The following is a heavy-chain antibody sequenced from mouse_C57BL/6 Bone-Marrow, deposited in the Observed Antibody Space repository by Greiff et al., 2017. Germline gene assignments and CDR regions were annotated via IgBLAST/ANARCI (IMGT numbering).Heavy chain of an antibody. CDR3: ARRAQGQGYGNYWYYFDY. D-gene: IGHD2-10*02. CDR2: ILPGSGST. J-gene: IGHJ2*01. CDR1: GYTFTGYW. Sequence: QVQLKQSGAELMKPGASVKLSCKATGYTFTGYWIEWVKQRPGHGLEWIGEILPGSGSTNYNEKFKGKATFTADTSSNTAYMQLSSLTTEDSAIYYWARRAQGQGYGNYWYYFDYWGQGTTLTVSS. V-gene: IGHV1-9*01.